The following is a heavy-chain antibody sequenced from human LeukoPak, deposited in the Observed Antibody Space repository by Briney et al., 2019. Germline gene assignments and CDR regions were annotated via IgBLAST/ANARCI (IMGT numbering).Heavy chain of an antibody. CDR2: IDWDDDK. D-gene: IGHD6-13*01. V-gene: IGHV2-70*11. J-gene: IGHJ4*02. Sequence: TLSLTCTVSGGSISSGDYYWSWIRQPPGKALEWLARIDWDDDKYYSTSLKTRLTISKDTSKNQVVLTMTNMDPVDTATYYCARIHYVGQQLDYWGQGTLVTVSS. CDR3: ARIHYVGQQLDY. CDR1: GGSISSGDYY.